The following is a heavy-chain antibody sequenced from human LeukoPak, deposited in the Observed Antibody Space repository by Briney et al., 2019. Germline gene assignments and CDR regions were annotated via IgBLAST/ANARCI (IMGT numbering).Heavy chain of an antibody. D-gene: IGHD2-15*01. Sequence: ASVKVSRKASGYTLTRYDINWVRQASGHGLEWVGWMNPNTANTAYAQKFQGRVTMTRDASISTAYMELSSLRSEDTAVYYCARGRVAIPNWFDPWGQGTLVTVSS. J-gene: IGHJ5*02. CDR2: MNPNTANT. V-gene: IGHV1-8*02. CDR1: GYTLTRYD. CDR3: ARGRVAIPNWFDP.